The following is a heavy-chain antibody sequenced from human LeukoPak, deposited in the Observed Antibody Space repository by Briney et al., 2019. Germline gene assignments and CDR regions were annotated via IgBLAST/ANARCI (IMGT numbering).Heavy chain of an antibody. CDR2: IYSSGST. V-gene: IGHV4-4*07. D-gene: IGHD6-6*01. CDR3: ARENWRSKSIDFDS. J-gene: IGHJ4*02. CDR1: GGSINSFY. Sequence: SEALSLTCTVSGGSINSFYWTWIRQPAGKGLEWIGRIYSSGSTNFNPSLKSRVTMSVDTSKNQFSLRLSSVTAADTAAYFCARENWRSKSIDFDSWGQGTLVTVSS.